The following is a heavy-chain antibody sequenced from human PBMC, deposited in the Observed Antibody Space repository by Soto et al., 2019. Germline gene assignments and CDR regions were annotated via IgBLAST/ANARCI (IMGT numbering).Heavy chain of an antibody. CDR2: INHTGGT. CDR1: GVSFSGYY. CDR3: ARGLKRYYYQISGHYYHYFDY. V-gene: IGHV4-34*01. Sequence: SETLSLTCAVHGVSFSGYYWTWIRRPPGKGLEWIGEINHTGGTNYNPSLKRRLTMSMDTSKSHFSLKLSSVSAADTAVYYCARGLKRYYYQISGHYYHYFDYWGQGALVTVSS. J-gene: IGHJ4*02. D-gene: IGHD3-22*01.